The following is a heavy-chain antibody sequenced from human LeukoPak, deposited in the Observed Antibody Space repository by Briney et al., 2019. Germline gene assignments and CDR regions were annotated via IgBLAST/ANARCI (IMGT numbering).Heavy chain of an antibody. D-gene: IGHD3-16*01. CDR2: IYYSGST. V-gene: IGHV4-39*07. CDR1: GGSISSSSYY. J-gene: IGHJ2*01. CDR3: ARRGYSGGGWYFDL. Sequence: SETLSLTCTVSGGSISSSSYYWGWIRQPPGKGLEWIGSIYYSGSTYYNPSLKSRVTISVDTSKNQFSLKLSSVTAADTAVYYCARRGYSGGGWYFDLWGRGTLVTVSS.